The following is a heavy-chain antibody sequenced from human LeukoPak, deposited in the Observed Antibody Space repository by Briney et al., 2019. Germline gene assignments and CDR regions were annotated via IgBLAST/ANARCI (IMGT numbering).Heavy chain of an antibody. J-gene: IGHJ4*02. CDR2: ISYDGSNK. CDR3: ARLGIITAAGSNDY. CDR1: GFTFSSYG. Sequence: GGSLRLSCAASGFTFSSYGMHWVRQAPGKGLEWVAVISYDGSNKYYADSVKGRFTISRDNSKNTLYLQMNSLRAEDTAVYYCARLGIITAAGSNDYWGQGTLVTVSS. D-gene: IGHD6-13*01. V-gene: IGHV3-30*03.